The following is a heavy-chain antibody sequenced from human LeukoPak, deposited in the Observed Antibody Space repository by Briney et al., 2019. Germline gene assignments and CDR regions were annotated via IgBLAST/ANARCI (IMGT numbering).Heavy chain of an antibody. CDR3: ARGLYSSSWYYSLVGWFDP. Sequence: NSSETLSLTCTVSGGSISNYYWNWIRQPPGKGLELIGYIYYSGTTNYNPSLKSRVTISVDTSKNQFSLKLSSVTAADTAVYYCARGLYSSSWYYSLVGWFDPWGQGTLVTVSS. J-gene: IGHJ5*02. CDR1: GGSISNYY. V-gene: IGHV4-59*01. CDR2: IYYSGTT. D-gene: IGHD6-13*01.